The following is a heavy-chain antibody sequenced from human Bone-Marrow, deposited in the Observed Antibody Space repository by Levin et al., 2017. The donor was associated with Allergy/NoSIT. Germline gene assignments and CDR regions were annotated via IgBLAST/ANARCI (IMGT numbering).Heavy chain of an antibody. J-gene: IGHJ6*03. CDR1: GTSINSGSNH. CDR2: IDYSGST. Sequence: GSLRLSCKVSGTSINSGSNHWSWIRQSPGKGLEWIGHIDYSGSTTYNPSLRSRVSISADTSKNQFSLTLTSVTAADTAVYYCARDLDYYYYMDVWGKGTTVTVSS. V-gene: IGHV4-61*01. CDR3: ARDLDYYYYMDV.